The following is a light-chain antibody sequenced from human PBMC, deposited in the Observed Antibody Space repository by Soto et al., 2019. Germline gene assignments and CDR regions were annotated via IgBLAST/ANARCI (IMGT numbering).Light chain of an antibody. V-gene: IGLV2-14*03. Sequence: QSVLTQPASVSGSPGQSITISCTGTSSDVGGYNHVSWYQHYPGKAPKLIIYDVTNRPSGVSNRFSGSKSGNTASLTISGLQAEDEADYFCSSYPRSTIYVFGTGTKVT. CDR1: SSDVGGYNH. J-gene: IGLJ1*01. CDR2: DVT. CDR3: SSYPRSTIYV.